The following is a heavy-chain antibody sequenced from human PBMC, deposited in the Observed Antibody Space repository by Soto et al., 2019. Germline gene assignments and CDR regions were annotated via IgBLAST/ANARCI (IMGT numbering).Heavy chain of an antibody. J-gene: IGHJ6*02. V-gene: IGHV2-5*01. CDR2: IYWNDDK. CDR3: AHRRRGGIAARLDYYYYGMDV. CDR1: GFSLSTSGVG. Sequence: SGPTLVNPTQTLTLTCTFSGFSLSTSGVGVGWIRQPPGKALEWPALIYWNDDKRYSPSLKSRLTITKDTSKNQVVLTMTNMDPVDTATYYCAHRRRGGIAARLDYYYYGMDVWGQGTTVTVSS. D-gene: IGHD6-6*01.